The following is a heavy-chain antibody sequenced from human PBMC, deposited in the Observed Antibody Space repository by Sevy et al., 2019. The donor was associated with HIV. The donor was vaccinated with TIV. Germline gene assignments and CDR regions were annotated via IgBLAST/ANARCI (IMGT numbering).Heavy chain of an antibody. CDR1: GFTFSSYG. Sequence: GGSLRLSCAASGFTFSSYGMHWVRQAPGKGLEWVVVISYDGSNKYYADSVKGRFTISRDNSKNTLYLQMNSLRAEDTAVYYCAKDDYGSGSYLGWYYYGMDVWGQGTTVTVSS. J-gene: IGHJ6*02. V-gene: IGHV3-30*18. D-gene: IGHD3-10*01. CDR2: ISYDGSNK. CDR3: AKDDYGSGSYLGWYYYGMDV.